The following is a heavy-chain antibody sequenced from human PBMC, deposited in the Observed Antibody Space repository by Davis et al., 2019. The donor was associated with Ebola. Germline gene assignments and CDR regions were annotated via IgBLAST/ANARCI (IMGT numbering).Heavy chain of an antibody. D-gene: IGHD4-17*01. Sequence: PSETLSLTCTVSGGSISSYYWSWIRQPAGKGLEWIGRIYTSGSTNYNPSLKSRVTMSVDTSKNQFSLKLSSVTAADTAVYYCARDWNYGDVPYYYGMDVWGQGTTVTVSS. J-gene: IGHJ6*02. CDR1: GGSISSYY. CDR2: IYTSGST. CDR3: ARDWNYGDVPYYYGMDV. V-gene: IGHV4-4*07.